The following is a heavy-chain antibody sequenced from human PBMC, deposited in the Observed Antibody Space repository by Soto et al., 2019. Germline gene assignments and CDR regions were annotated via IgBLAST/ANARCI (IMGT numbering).Heavy chain of an antibody. D-gene: IGHD4-17*01. CDR2: IIPMFGTT. CDR3: AREFGYGDCSAALLD. V-gene: IGHV1-69*01. Sequence: QVQLVQSGAEVKKPGSSVKVSCKASGDTVSKFLINWVRQAPGQGPEWMGGIIPMFGTTNYAREFRGRVTITADESTTTAYRALSSLQSDDTAVYYCAREFGYGDCSAALLDWGQGTLVTVSS. CDR1: GDTVSKFL. J-gene: IGHJ4*02.